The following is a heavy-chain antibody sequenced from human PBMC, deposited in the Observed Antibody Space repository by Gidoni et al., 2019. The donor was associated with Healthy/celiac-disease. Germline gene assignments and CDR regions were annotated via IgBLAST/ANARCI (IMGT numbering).Heavy chain of an antibody. Sequence: QLQLQESGSGLVKPSQTLSLTCAVSGGSLSSGGYSWSWIRRPPGKGLEWIGYLYHSGSTYYNPSLKSRVTISVDRSKNQFSLKLSSVTAADTAVYYCARVTGVAARPGNWFDPWGQGTLVTVSS. J-gene: IGHJ5*02. D-gene: IGHD6-6*01. CDR1: GGSLSSGGYS. CDR2: LYHSGST. V-gene: IGHV4-30-2*01. CDR3: ARVTGVAARPGNWFDP.